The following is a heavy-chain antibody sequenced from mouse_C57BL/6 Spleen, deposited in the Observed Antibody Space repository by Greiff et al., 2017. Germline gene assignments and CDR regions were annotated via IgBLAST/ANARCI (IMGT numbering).Heavy chain of an antibody. D-gene: IGHD3-2*02. CDR3: ARWGQLRLPY. J-gene: IGHJ2*01. V-gene: IGHV1-50*01. CDR1: GYTFTSYW. CDR2: IDPSDSYT. Sequence: QVQLQQSGAELVKPGASVKLSCKASGYTFTSYWMQWVKQRPGQGLEWIGEIDPSDSYTNYNQKFKGKATLTVDTSSSTAYMHLSSLTSEDSAVYYCARWGQLRLPYWGQGTTLTVSS.